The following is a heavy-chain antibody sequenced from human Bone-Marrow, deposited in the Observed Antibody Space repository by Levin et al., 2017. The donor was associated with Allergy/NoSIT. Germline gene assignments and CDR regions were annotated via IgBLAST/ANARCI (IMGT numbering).Heavy chain of an antibody. CDR1: GGSISSSSYY. J-gene: IGHJ4*02. V-gene: IGHV4-39*07. D-gene: IGHD6-13*01. Sequence: ASETLSLTCTVSGGSISSSSYYWGWIRQPPGKGLEWIGSIYYSGSTYYNPSLKSRVTISVDTSKNQFSLKLSSVTAADTAVYYCARGPQLIAAAGTNYFDYWGQGTLVTVSS. CDR2: IYYSGST. CDR3: ARGPQLIAAAGTNYFDY.